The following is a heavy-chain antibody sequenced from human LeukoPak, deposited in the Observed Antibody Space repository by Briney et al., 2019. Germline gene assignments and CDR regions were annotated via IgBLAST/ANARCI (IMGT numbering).Heavy chain of an antibody. Sequence: GASVTVSFTASGYTFTSYAMHWVRQAPGQRLEWMGWINAGNGNTKYSQKFQGRVTITRDTSASTAYMELSSLRSEDTAVYYCASFRGYCSGGSCYRSSGMDVWGQGTTVTVSS. CDR3: ASFRGYCSGGSCYRSSGMDV. D-gene: IGHD2-15*01. CDR2: INAGNGNT. J-gene: IGHJ6*02. V-gene: IGHV1-3*01. CDR1: GYTFTSYA.